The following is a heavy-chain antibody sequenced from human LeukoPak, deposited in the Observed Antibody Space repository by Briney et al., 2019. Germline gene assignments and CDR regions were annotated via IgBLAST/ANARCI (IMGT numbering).Heavy chain of an antibody. D-gene: IGHD1-14*01. V-gene: IGHV3-48*04. CDR3: AREARTSYHPLARNYTDV. CDR2: ISSSSSTI. CDR1: GFTFSSYS. J-gene: IGHJ6*03. Sequence: GGSLRLSCAASGFTFSSYSMNWVRQAPGKGLEWVSYISSSSSTIYYADSVKGRFTISRDNAKNSLYLQMNSLRAEDTAVYYCAREARTSYHPLARNYTDVWGKGTTVTVSS.